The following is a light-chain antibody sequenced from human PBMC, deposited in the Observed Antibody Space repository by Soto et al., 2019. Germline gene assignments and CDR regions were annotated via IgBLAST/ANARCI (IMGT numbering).Light chain of an antibody. Sequence: QSVLTQPPSVSAAPGQKVIISCSGSNANIGSNSVSWYQHLPGSAPRYLIYDNDKRPSGIPDQFSGSKSGTSATLAITGLQTGDEADYYCGTWDSSLSAWVFGGGTKVTVL. CDR2: DND. CDR1: NANIGSNS. CDR3: GTWDSSLSAWV. V-gene: IGLV1-51*01. J-gene: IGLJ3*02.